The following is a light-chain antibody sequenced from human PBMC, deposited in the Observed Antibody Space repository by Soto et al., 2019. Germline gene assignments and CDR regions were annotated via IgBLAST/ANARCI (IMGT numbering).Light chain of an antibody. V-gene: IGKV1-5*03. J-gene: IGKJ1*01. CDR2: EAS. CDR3: QQYNTYSWT. Sequence: DIQMTQSPSTLSASVGHRVTITCQASQSIKSWLAWYQQKPGKAPKLLIYEASSLESGVPSRFGGSGSGTEFTLTISSLQPDDFATYYCQQYNTYSWTFGQGTKVDIK. CDR1: QSIKSW.